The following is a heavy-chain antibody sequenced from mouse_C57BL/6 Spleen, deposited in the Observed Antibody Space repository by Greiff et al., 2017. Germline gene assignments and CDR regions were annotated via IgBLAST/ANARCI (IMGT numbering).Heavy chain of an antibody. CDR2: IYPSDSDT. D-gene: IGHD2-10*02. CDR3: AREGYGNYHDY. Sequence: QLQQPGAELVRPGSSVQLSCKASGYTFPSYWMDWVKQRPGQGLEWIGHIYPSDSDTHYNQKFKDKATLTVDKSSSTAYMQLSSLTSEDSAVYYCAREGYGNYHDYWGQGTTLTVSS. CDR1: GYTFPSYW. J-gene: IGHJ2*01. V-gene: IGHV1-61*01.